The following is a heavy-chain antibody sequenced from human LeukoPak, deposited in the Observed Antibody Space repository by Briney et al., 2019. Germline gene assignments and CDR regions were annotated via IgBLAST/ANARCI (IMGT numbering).Heavy chain of an antibody. V-gene: IGHV4-34*01. CDR2: INHSGST. CDR1: GGSFSGYY. Sequence: SPSETLSLTCAVYGGSFSGYYWSWIRQPPGKGLEWIGEINHSGSTNYNPSLKSRVTISVDRSKNQFSLKLSSVIAADTAVYYCARDFSGDGYNLSGYWGQGTLVTVSS. CDR3: ARDFSGDGYNLSGY. J-gene: IGHJ4*02. D-gene: IGHD5-24*01.